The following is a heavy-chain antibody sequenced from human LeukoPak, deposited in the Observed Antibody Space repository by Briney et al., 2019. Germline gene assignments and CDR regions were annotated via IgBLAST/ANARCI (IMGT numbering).Heavy chain of an antibody. CDR2: IKQDGGER. V-gene: IGHV3-7*03. Sequence: GGSLRLSCAASGFSFSRYWMSWVRQAPGKGLEWVANIKQDGGERYYVDSVKGRFTISRDNAKNSLYLQMNSLRAEDTAVYYCARENITFGGVIDYWGQGTLVTVSS. CDR1: GFSFSRYW. CDR3: ARENITFGGVIDY. J-gene: IGHJ4*02. D-gene: IGHD3-16*02.